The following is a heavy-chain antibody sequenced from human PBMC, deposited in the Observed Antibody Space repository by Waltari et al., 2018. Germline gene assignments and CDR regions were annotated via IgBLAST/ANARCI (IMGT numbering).Heavy chain of an antibody. CDR2: IKQDGSVK. CDR3: ARTGSYGIYYFDY. V-gene: IGHV3-7*01. D-gene: IGHD1-26*01. Sequence: EVQLVESGGGLVQPGGSLRLSCAASGFTFSSYWMSWVRQAPGKGLWWGANIKQDGSVKYYVDSVKGRFTISRDNAKNSLYLQMNSLRAEDTAVYYCARTGSYGIYYFDYWGQGTLVTVSS. J-gene: IGHJ4*02. CDR1: GFTFSSYW.